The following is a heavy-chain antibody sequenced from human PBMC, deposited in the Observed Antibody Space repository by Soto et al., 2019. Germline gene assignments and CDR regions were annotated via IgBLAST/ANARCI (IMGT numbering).Heavy chain of an antibody. CDR2: MFPSGSNI. Sequence: GGSLRLSCAASGFTFSRYSMSWVRQAPGQGLEWVSSMFPSGSNIYYADSVKGRFTISRDNSQNTLYPHMNDLRVEDTAVYYCAKDKQPDTGWDFDYLGQGTLVTAPQ. V-gene: IGHV3-23*01. CDR1: GFTFSRYS. D-gene: IGHD6-19*01. J-gene: IGHJ4*02. CDR3: AKDKQPDTGWDFDY.